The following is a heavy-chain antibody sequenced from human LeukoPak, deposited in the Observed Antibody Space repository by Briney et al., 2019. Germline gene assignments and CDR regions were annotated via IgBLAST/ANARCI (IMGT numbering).Heavy chain of an antibody. CDR3: ARTGPHYDFWSGYDYSGY. J-gene: IGHJ4*02. CDR1: GYSFTSYW. Sequence: GESLQISCKGSGYSFTSYWIGWVRQMPGKGLEWMGIIYPGDSDTRYSPSFQGQVTISADKSISTAYLQWSSLKASDTAMYYCARTGPHYDFWSGYDYSGYWDQGTLVTVSS. V-gene: IGHV5-51*01. CDR2: IYPGDSDT. D-gene: IGHD3-3*01.